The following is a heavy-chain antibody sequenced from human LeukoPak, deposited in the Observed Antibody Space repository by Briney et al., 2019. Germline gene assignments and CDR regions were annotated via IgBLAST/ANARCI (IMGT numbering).Heavy chain of an antibody. V-gene: IGHV1-69*04. J-gene: IGHJ4*02. Sequence: SVKVSCKASGGTFSSYAISWVRQAPGQGREWMGRIIPILGIANYAQKFQGRVTITADKSTSTAYMEPSSLRSEDTAVYYCARDGYSTYSFDYWGQGTLVTISS. D-gene: IGHD5-24*01. CDR3: ARDGYSTYSFDY. CDR1: GGTFSSYA. CDR2: IIPILGIA.